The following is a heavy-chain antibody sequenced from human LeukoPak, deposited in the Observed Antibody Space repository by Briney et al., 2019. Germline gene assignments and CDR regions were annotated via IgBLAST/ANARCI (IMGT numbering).Heavy chain of an antibody. V-gene: IGHV3-15*01. D-gene: IGHD6-13*01. CDR2: IKSKTDGGTT. J-gene: IGHJ4*02. Sequence: GGSLRLSCAASGFTFSNAWMSWVRQAPGKGLEWVGRIKSKTDGGTTDYAAPVKGRFTISRDDSKNTLYLQMNSLKTEDTAVYYCTTHLYIAAAFDYWGQGTLVTVSS. CDR1: GFTFSNAW. CDR3: TTHLYIAAAFDY.